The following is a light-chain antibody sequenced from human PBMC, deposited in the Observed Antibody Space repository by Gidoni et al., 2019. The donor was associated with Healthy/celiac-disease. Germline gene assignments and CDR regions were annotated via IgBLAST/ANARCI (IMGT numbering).Light chain of an antibody. CDR1: QSISSY. V-gene: IGKV1-39*01. CDR3: QQSYSTLAT. J-gene: IGKJ2*01. CDR2: AAS. Sequence: DIQMTQSPSSLSASVGDRVTITCRASQSISSYLNWYQQKPGKAPKLLFYAASSLQSGVPSRFSGSGSGTDFTLTISSLQPEDFATYYCQQSYSTLATFGQGTKLEIK.